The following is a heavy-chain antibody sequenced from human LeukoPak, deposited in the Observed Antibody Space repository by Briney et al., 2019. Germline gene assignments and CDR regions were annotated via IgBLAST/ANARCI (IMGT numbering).Heavy chain of an antibody. Sequence: YPGRSLRLSCAASGFTFSSYAMRWVRQAPGKGLEWVAVISYDGSNKYYADSVKGRFTISRDNSKNTLYLQMNSLRAEDTAVYYCAKYLQWELLPFFDYWGQGTLVTVSS. CDR1: GFTFSSYA. CDR3: AKYLQWELLPFFDY. V-gene: IGHV3-30-3*02. CDR2: ISYDGSNK. D-gene: IGHD1-26*01. J-gene: IGHJ4*02.